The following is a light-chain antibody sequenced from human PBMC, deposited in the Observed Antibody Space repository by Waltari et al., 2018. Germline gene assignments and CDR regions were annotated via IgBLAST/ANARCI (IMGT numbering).Light chain of an antibody. Sequence: SYELTQPPSVSVSPGQTARITCSGHELPRKYAYWFQQKYGQAPRLVIYEDTKRPSEIPERLSGSSSGTVATLTITGAQVDDEADYYCYSSDTTGLRVFGSGTTVVVL. CDR3: YSSDTTGLRV. V-gene: IGLV3-10*01. J-gene: IGLJ1*01. CDR1: ELPRKY. CDR2: EDT.